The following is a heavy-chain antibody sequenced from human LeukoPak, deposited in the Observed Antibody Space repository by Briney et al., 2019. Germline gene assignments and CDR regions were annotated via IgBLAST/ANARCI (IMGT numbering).Heavy chain of an antibody. CDR2: IYHSGST. CDR1: GYSISSGYY. D-gene: IGHD3-16*01. J-gene: IGHJ5*02. Sequence: KPSETLSLTCTVSGYSISSGYYWGWIRHPPGTGLEWIGSIYHSGSTYYNPSLKSRVTISVDTSKNQFSLKLSSVTAADTAVYYCARDRLGWFDPWGQGTLVTVSS. V-gene: IGHV4-38-2*02. CDR3: ARDRLGWFDP.